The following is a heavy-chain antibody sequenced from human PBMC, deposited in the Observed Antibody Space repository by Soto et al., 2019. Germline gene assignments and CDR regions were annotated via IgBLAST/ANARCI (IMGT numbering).Heavy chain of an antibody. Sequence: GGSLRLSCAASGFTFISYAMHWCRHSPGKGLEWVAVISYDGSNKYYADSVKGRFTISRDNSKNTLYLQMNSLRAEDTAVYYCAREEYDSSGYSDYWGQGTLVTVSS. CDR3: AREEYDSSGYSDY. CDR2: ISYDGSNK. V-gene: IGHV3-30-3*01. D-gene: IGHD3-22*01. J-gene: IGHJ4*02. CDR1: GFTFISYA.